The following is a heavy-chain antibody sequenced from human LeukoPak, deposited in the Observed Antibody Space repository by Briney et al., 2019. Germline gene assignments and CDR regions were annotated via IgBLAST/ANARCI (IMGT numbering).Heavy chain of an antibody. D-gene: IGHD2-15*01. CDR3: AKAVGGTCSNAFDI. Sequence: GRSLRLSCATSGFIFDDYAMHWVRQAPGKGLEWVSGISWNSGSIGYADSVKGRFTISRDNAKNSLYLQMNSLRAEDMALYYCAKAVGGTCSNAFDIWGQGTMVTASS. CDR2: ISWNSGSI. CDR1: GFIFDDYA. V-gene: IGHV3-9*03. J-gene: IGHJ3*02.